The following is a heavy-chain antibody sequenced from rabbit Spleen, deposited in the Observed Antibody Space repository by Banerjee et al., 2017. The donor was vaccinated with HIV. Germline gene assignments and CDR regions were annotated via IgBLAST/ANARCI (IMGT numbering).Heavy chain of an antibody. Sequence: QQQLVESGGGLVKPGASLTLTCKASGFSFSSGYFMCWVRQAPGKGLEWIGYIVPIFGVTYYANWVNGRFTISSHNAQNTLYLQLTSLTAADTATYFCARDLVAVIGWNFNLWGPGTLVTVS. CDR1: GFSFSSGYF. V-gene: IGHV1S43*01. CDR2: IVPIFGVT. CDR3: ARDLVAVIGWNFNL. D-gene: IGHD5-1*01. J-gene: IGHJ4*01.